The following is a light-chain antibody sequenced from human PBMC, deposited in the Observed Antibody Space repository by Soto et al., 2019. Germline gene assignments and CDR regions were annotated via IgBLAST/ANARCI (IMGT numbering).Light chain of an antibody. CDR2: DVS. J-gene: IGLJ2*01. CDR1: SSDVGDYNY. V-gene: IGLV2-14*01. CDR3: TSYTSTSTHVV. Sequence: QSALIQPASVSASPGQSITVSCTGTSSDVGDYNYVSWYQQHPGKAPKLVIFDVSNRPSGVSNRFSGSKSGNTASLTISGLQAEDEADYYCTSYTSTSTHVVFGGGTKLTVL.